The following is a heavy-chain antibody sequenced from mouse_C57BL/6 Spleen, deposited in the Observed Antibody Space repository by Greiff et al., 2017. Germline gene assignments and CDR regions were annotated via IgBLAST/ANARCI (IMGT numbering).Heavy chain of an antibody. CDR3: TRLLRLGYAMDY. Sequence: EVQLQESGTVLARPGASVKMSCKTSGYTFTSYWMHWVKQRPGQGLEWIGAIYPGNSDTSYNQKFKGKANLTAVTSASTAYMELSSLTNEDSAVYYCTRLLRLGYAMDYWGQGTSVTVAS. J-gene: IGHJ4*01. V-gene: IGHV1-5*01. CDR2: IYPGNSDT. D-gene: IGHD1-1*01. CDR1: GYTFTSYW.